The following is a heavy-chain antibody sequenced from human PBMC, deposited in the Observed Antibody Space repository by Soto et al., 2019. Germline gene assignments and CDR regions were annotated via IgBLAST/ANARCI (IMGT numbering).Heavy chain of an antibody. J-gene: IGHJ2*01. V-gene: IGHV1-18*04. Sequence: QVPLVQSGAEVKKPGASVKVSCKAYGYTFVSYGISWVRQAPGQGLEWMGWISYNGNTNYAQKFQGRVTITADESTSTAYMELSSLRSEDTAVYYCAREGNLEPTLYFDLWGRGTLVTVSS. CDR2: ISYNGNT. D-gene: IGHD1-1*01. CDR1: GYTFVSYG. CDR3: AREGNLEPTLYFDL.